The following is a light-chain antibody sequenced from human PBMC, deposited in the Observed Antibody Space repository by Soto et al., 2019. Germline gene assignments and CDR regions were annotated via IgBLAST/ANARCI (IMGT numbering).Light chain of an antibody. Sequence: QSVLTQPPSVSGAPGQRVTISCTGSSSNIGAGYDVHWYQQLPGTAPKLLIYGNSNRPSGVPDRFSGSKSGTSASLAITGLQADDEADYYCQSYGSSLSALFGGGTKLTVL. CDR2: GNS. CDR1: SSNIGAGYD. V-gene: IGLV1-40*01. CDR3: QSYGSSLSAL. J-gene: IGLJ3*02.